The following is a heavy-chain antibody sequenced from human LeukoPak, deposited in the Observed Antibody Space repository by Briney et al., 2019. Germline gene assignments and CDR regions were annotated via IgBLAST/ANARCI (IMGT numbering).Heavy chain of an antibody. Sequence: GGSLRLSCAASGFTFSSYAMSWVRQAPGKGLEWVSGISGSGGSTYYADSVKGRFTISRDNSKNTLYLQMNSLRAEDTAVYYCAEGAGYCSTTTCYVDYWGQGILVTVSS. D-gene: IGHD2-2*03. J-gene: IGHJ4*02. CDR3: AEGAGYCSTTTCYVDY. V-gene: IGHV3-23*01. CDR2: ISGSGGST. CDR1: GFTFSSYA.